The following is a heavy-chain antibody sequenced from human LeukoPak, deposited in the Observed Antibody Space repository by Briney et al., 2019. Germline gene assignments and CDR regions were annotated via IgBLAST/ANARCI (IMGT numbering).Heavy chain of an antibody. V-gene: IGHV4-59*12. CDR2: IYYSGSA. D-gene: IGHD4-17*01. CDR1: GGSISSYY. J-gene: IGHJ4*02. Sequence: SETLSLTCTVSGGSISSYYWSWIRQPPGKGLEWIGYIYYSGSAYYNPSLKSRVTISVDTSKNQFSLKLSSVTAADTAVFYCARSHPYGDHRYWGQGTLVTVSS. CDR3: ARSHPYGDHRY.